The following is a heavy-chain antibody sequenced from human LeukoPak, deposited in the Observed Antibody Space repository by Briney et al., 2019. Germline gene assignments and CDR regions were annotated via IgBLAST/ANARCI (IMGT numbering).Heavy chain of an antibody. Sequence: PGGSLRLSCAASGFTFTSYSMNWVRQAPGKGLEWVANIKQDGSEKYYVDSVKGRFTISRDNAKNSLYLQMNSLRAEDTAVYYCARENWTSFDYWGQGTLVTVSS. CDR3: ARENWTSFDY. J-gene: IGHJ4*02. V-gene: IGHV3-7*01. CDR1: GFTFTSYS. D-gene: IGHD1-1*01. CDR2: IKQDGSEK.